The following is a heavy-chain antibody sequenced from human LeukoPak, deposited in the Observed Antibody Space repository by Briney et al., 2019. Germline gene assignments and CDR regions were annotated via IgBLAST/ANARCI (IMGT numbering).Heavy chain of an antibody. J-gene: IGHJ4*02. CDR3: ARRAGRSGYYYFDY. V-gene: IGHV3-21*01. D-gene: IGHD3-22*01. Sequence: PGGSLRLSCVASDFTFSSYSMNWVHQAPGKGLEWVSAISSSGIHIDYADSVKGRFTISRDNAKNSLYLQMNSLRAEDTAVYYCARRAGRSGYYYFDYWGQGTLVSVSS. CDR1: DFTFSSYS. CDR2: ISSSGIHI.